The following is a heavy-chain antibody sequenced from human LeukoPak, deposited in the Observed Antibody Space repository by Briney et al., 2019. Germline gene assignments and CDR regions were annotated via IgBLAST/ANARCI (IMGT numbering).Heavy chain of an antibody. CDR1: GFTFSSYA. D-gene: IGHD6-6*01. CDR3: AREPEYSSSSKGDYFDY. Sequence: GGSLRLSCAASGFTFSSYAMHWVRQAPGKGLEWVAVISYDGSNKYYADSVKGRFTISRDNSKNTLYLQMNSLRAEDTAVYYCAREPEYSSSSKGDYFDYWGQGTLVTVSS. V-gene: IGHV3-30-3*01. CDR2: ISYDGSNK. J-gene: IGHJ4*02.